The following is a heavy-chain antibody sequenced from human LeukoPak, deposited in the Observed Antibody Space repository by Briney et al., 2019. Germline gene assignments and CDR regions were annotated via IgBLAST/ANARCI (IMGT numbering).Heavy chain of an antibody. J-gene: IGHJ6*02. V-gene: IGHV4-59*01. CDR1: GGSISSYY. Sequence: SETLSLTCTVSGGSISSYYWSWIRQPPGKGLEWIGYIYYSGSTNYKPSLKSRVTISVDTSKDQFSLKLSSVTAADTAVYYCARKRRDYDILTGYYYYYGMDVWGQATTVTVSS. CDR2: IYYSGST. D-gene: IGHD3-9*01. CDR3: ARKRRDYDILTGYYYYYGMDV.